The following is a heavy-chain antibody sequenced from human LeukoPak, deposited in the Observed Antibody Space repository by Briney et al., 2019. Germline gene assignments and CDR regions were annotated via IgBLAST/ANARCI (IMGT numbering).Heavy chain of an antibody. V-gene: IGHV4-59*01. CDR2: IHYSGST. CDR3: ARVVGYYGSAYYMDV. D-gene: IGHD3-10*01. J-gene: IGHJ6*03. CDR1: GGSISSYY. Sequence: SETLSLTCTVSGGSISSYYWSWIRQPPGKGLEWIGYIHYSGSTSYNPSLKSRVTISVDTSKNQTSLKVRSATAADTAVYYCARVVGYYGSAYYMDVWGKGTTVTVSS.